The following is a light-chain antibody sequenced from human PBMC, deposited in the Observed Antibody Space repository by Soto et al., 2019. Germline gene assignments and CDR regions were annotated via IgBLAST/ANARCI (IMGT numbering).Light chain of an antibody. CDR3: QQYERYPLT. CDR2: SAS. V-gene: IGKV1-5*03. Sequence: DIQMTQSPSTLSASVGDRVIITCRASQSVSGWLAWYRQKPGKAPKLLIYSASTLETGVPSRFSGSGSGTDFTLTVSSLQREDFATYYCQQYERYPLTFGGGTKVEIK. CDR1: QSVSGW. J-gene: IGKJ4*01.